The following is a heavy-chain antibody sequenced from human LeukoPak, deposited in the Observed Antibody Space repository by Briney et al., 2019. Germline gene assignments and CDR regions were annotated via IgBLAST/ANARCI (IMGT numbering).Heavy chain of an antibody. J-gene: IGHJ4*02. CDR1: GGSVSSGSYY. V-gene: IGHV4-61*01. D-gene: IGHD3-9*01. CDR3: ARVMDILTGYRSHLFDY. CDR2: IYYSGST. Sequence: SETLSLTCTVSGGSVSSGSYYWSWIRQPPGKGLEWIGYIYYSGSTNYNPSLKSRVTISVDTSKNQFSLKLSSVTAADTAVYYCARVMDILTGYRSHLFDYWGQGTLVTVSS.